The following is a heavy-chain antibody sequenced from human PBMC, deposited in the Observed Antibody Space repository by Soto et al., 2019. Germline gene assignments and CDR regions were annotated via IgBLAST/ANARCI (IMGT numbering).Heavy chain of an antibody. D-gene: IGHD6-6*01. V-gene: IGHV1-18*01. CDR3: ARSGGSSSPLDY. CDR1: GYTFTTYD. Sequence: ASVKVSFKASGYTFTTYDINWVRQAPGQGLEWMGWISGHNGNTNYAQKLQGRVTMTTDASTSTAYMDLRSLRSDDTAVYFCARSGGSSSPLDYWGQGTLVTVSS. J-gene: IGHJ4*02. CDR2: ISGHNGNT.